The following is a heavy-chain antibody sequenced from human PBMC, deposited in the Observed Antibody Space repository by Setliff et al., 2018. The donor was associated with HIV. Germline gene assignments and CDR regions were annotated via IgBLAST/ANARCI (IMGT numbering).Heavy chain of an antibody. CDR2: IDHSRST. D-gene: IGHD5-12*01. V-gene: IGHV4-34*01. Sequence: SETMSLTCAVYGGSFIDHKWRWTRQSPGKGLEWIGDIDHSRSTKYNPSLKSRVTISVDTSTKRFSLRMKSVTAADTAVDYCARGQLVLRGTNFYYTDVWGKGTSVTVSS. J-gene: IGHJ6*03. CDR1: GGSFIDHK. CDR3: ARGQLVLRGTNFYYTDV.